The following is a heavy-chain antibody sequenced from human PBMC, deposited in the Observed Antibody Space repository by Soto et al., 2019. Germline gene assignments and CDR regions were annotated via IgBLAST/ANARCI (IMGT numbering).Heavy chain of an antibody. V-gene: IGHV1-69*13. Sequence: SVKVSCKASGGTFSSDAVSWVRQAPGQGLEWMGGLIPILGTTHYAQKFQGRVTITADESTNTAYMELSSLRSDDPAVYYCARASGYVSGWYHDYWGQGTRVTVPS. CDR2: LIPILGTT. CDR1: GGTFSSDA. D-gene: IGHD6-19*01. CDR3: ARASGYVSGWYHDY. J-gene: IGHJ4*02.